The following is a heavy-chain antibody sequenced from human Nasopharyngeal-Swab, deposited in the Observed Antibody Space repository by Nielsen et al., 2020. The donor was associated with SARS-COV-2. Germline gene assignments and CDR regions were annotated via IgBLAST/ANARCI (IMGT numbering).Heavy chain of an antibody. J-gene: IGHJ4*02. D-gene: IGHD3-3*01. Sequence: VRQMPGKGLEWMGIIYPGDSDTRCSPSFQGQVTISADKSISTAYLQWSSLKASDTAMYYCARAPYDFWSGYSMYYFDYWGQGTLVTVSS. CDR2: IYPGDSDT. V-gene: IGHV5-51*01. CDR3: ARAPYDFWSGYSMYYFDY.